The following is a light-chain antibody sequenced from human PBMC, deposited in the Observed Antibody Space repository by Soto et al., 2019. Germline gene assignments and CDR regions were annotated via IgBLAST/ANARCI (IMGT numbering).Light chain of an antibody. V-gene: IGLV2-23*02. J-gene: IGLJ1*01. CDR1: SSDVGNFNL. CDR3: CSYGGSGAYV. Sequence: QSALTQPASVSGSPGQSITISCTGTSSDVGNFNLVSWYQQHPDRAPELVIYEVTKRPAGVSNRFSASKSGNTASLTISGLQAEDEADYYRCSYGGSGAYVFGTGTKVTVL. CDR2: EVT.